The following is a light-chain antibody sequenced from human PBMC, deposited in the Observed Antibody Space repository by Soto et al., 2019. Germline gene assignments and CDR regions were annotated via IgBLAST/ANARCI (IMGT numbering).Light chain of an antibody. Sequence: EIVMTHSPDTLYVSPGERATLSFRSSQSVSTNLAWYQQKPGQAPRLLMYGASTRATGIPARFSGSGSGTEFTLTISSLQSEDFAVYYCQQYNKWPPWTFGQGTKVDIK. CDR2: GAS. CDR3: QQYNKWPPWT. V-gene: IGKV3-15*01. CDR1: QSVSTN. J-gene: IGKJ1*01.